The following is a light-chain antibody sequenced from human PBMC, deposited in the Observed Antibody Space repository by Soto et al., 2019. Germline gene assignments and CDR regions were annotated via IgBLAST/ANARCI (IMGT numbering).Light chain of an antibody. CDR3: QQYYNWPRT. V-gene: IGKV3-15*01. CDR1: QSVSSN. CDR2: GAS. Sequence: EIVMTQSPATLSVSPWERAALSCRASQSVSSNLAWYQQKPGQAPRLLIYGASTRATGIPARFSGSGSGTEFTLTISSLQSEDFAVYYCQQYYNWPRTFGQGTRLEIK. J-gene: IGKJ5*01.